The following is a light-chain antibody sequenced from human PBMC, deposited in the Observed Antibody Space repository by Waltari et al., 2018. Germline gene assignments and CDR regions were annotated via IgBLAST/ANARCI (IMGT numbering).Light chain of an antibody. J-gene: IGKJ1*01. CDR2: GAS. V-gene: IGKV4-1*01. CDR1: SVLYSCNNKKD. Sequence: SVLYSCNNKKDLAGYQQKPGQPPKLVRYGASTRGSGVPGRFSGSVSGTDCTLGVSSLQAEDVAVYYCQHEYSPPGTFGQGTKVEIK. CDR3: QHEYSPPGT.